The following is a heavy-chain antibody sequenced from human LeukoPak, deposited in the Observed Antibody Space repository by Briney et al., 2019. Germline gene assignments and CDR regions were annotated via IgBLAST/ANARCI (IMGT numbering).Heavy chain of an antibody. D-gene: IGHD2-2*01. V-gene: IGHV4-59*11. CDR3: ARDFGRGYCSTTSCFVPWFDP. J-gene: IGHJ5*02. Sequence: SETLTLTCTVSGGSISNHYCSWIRQPPAQGLEWIGYIHYSCSTNYNPSLKSRVTISVDTSKNQFSLTLTSVTAADTAVYYCARDFGRGYCSTTSCFVPWFDPWGQGTLVTVSS. CDR1: GGSISNHY. CDR2: IHYSCST.